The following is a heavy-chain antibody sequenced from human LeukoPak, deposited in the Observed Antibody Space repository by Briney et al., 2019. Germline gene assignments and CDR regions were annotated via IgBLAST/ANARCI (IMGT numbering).Heavy chain of an antibody. Sequence: PGGSLRLSCAASGFTFSSYGMSWVRQAPGKGLEWVSAISGSGGSTYYADSVKGRFTISRDNSKNTLYLQMNSLRAEDTAVYYCAKVITMVRGVRIGGIDYWGQGTLVTVSS. CDR1: GFTFSSYG. CDR3: AKVITMVRGVRIGGIDY. D-gene: IGHD3-10*01. V-gene: IGHV3-23*01. J-gene: IGHJ4*02. CDR2: ISGSGGST.